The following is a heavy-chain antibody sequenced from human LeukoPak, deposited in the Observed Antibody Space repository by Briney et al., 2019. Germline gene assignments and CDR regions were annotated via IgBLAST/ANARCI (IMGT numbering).Heavy chain of an antibody. CDR3: ARAKYSSSWYHLNYYMDV. CDR1: GYTFTSYY. V-gene: IGHV1-46*01. J-gene: IGHJ6*03. CDR2: INPSGGST. Sequence: ASVKVSCKASGYTFTSYYMHWVRQAPGQGLEWMGIINPSGGSTSYAQKFQGRVTMTRDMSTSTVYMELSSLRSEDTAVYYCARAKYSSSWYHLNYYMDVWGKGTTVTVSS. D-gene: IGHD6-13*01.